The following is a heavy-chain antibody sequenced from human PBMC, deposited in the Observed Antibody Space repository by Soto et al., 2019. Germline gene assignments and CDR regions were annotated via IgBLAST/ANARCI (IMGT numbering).Heavy chain of an antibody. CDR3: AKWGGGGSDY. J-gene: IGHJ4*02. CDR1: GFTFTSYY. V-gene: IGHV3-7*01. Sequence: GGFLRLSCAASGFTFTSYYMSWVRQAQGKGLEWVANINEDGSERYYVDSVKGRFTVSRDNAKNSLYLQMNSLRAEDTAIYYCAKWGGGGSDYWGQGSLVTVSS. D-gene: IGHD1-26*01. CDR2: INEDGSER.